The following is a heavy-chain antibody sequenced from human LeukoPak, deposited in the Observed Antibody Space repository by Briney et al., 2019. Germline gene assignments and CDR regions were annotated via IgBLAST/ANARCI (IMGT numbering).Heavy chain of an antibody. CDR3: ARRRGINAFDM. D-gene: IGHD3-10*01. CDR1: GYTFINYY. V-gene: IGHV1-46*01. CDR2: INPSGGST. Sequence: GASVKVSCKASGYTFINYYMHWVRQAPGQGLEWMGIINPSGGSTSYAQKFQGRVTMTRDTSTSTVYMELSSLRSEDTAVYYCARRRGINAFDMWGQGTMVTVSS. J-gene: IGHJ3*02.